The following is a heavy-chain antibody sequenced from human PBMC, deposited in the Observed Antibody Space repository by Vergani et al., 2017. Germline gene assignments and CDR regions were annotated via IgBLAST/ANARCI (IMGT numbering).Heavy chain of an antibody. D-gene: IGHD2-2*01. V-gene: IGHV3-48*03. Sequence: EVQLVESGGGSVQPGGSLRLSCAASGFTFSSYEMNWVRQAPGKGLEWVSYISSSSSYIYYADSVKGRFTISRDNAKNSLYLQMNSLRAEDTAVYYCARDCVVVPAAMYYYYYGMDVWGQGTTVTVSS. J-gene: IGHJ6*02. CDR3: ARDCVVVPAAMYYYYYGMDV. CDR1: GFTFSSYE. CDR2: ISSSSSYI.